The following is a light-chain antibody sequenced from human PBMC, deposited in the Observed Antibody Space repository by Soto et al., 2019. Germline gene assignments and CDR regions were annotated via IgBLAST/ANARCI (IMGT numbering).Light chain of an antibody. V-gene: IGKV3-15*01. Sequence: EMVMPPFPASLSVSPGERVTLSCRASQSVRSELAWYQQKSGQPPRLLIYGASTRATGIPARFSVSGSGTEFTLTINDLQSEDFAVYFCQQYERWPPLTFGRGTKWIS. J-gene: IGKJ4*01. CDR3: QQYERWPPLT. CDR2: GAS. CDR1: QSVRSE.